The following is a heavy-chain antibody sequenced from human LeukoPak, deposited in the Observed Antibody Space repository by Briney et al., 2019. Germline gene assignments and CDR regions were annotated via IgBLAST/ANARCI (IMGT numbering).Heavy chain of an antibody. CDR1: GYTFTSYY. J-gene: IGHJ6*02. V-gene: IGHV1-46*01. Sequence: RWASVKVSCKASGYTFTSYYMHWVRQAPGQGLEWMGIISPSGGSTSYAQKFQGRVTMTRDTSTSTVYMELSSLRSEDTAVYYCARDGCPEYYYGSGSYFPKEYYYYGMDVWGQGTTVTVSS. CDR2: ISPSGGST. CDR3: ARDGCPEYYYGSGSYFPKEYYYYGMDV. D-gene: IGHD3-10*01.